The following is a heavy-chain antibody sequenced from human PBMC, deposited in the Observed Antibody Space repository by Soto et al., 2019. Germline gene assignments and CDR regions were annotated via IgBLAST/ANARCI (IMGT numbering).Heavy chain of an antibody. D-gene: IGHD3-16*01. CDR3: GRAPGGTGIVDY. CDR2: INSEGTTT. J-gene: IGHJ4*02. Sequence: VQLVESGGTSVQRGGSLRLSCAASGFTFSSYWMQWVRQAPGKGLVWVSRINSEGTTTTYADSVKGRFTISRDNAKNTLFLQMNSLRADDTAVYYCGRAPGGTGIVDYWGQATLVNVSS. V-gene: IGHV3-74*01. CDR1: GFTFSSYW.